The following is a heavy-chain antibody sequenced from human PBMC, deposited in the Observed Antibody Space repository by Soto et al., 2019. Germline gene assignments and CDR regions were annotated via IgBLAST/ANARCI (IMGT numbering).Heavy chain of an antibody. CDR1: GFTFSSYA. J-gene: IGHJ4*02. CDR2: ISYDGSNK. CDR3: ARDAYCTNGVCYGGIFDY. D-gene: IGHD2-8*01. V-gene: IGHV3-30-3*01. Sequence: QVQLVESGGGMVQPGRSLRLSCAASGFTFSSYAMHWVRQAPGKGLEWVAVISYDGSNKYYADSVKGRFTISRDNSKNTLYLQMNSLRAEDTAVYYCARDAYCTNGVCYGGIFDYWGQGTLVTVSS.